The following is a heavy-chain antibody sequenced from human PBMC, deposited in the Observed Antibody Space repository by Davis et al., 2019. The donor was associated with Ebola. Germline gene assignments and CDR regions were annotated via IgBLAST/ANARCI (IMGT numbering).Heavy chain of an antibody. CDR2: ISGSGGST. J-gene: IGHJ3*02. Sequence: GGSLRLSCAASGFTLSSYAMSWVRQAPGKGLEWVSAISGSGGSTYYADSVKGRFTISRDNAKNSLYLQMNSLRDEDTAVYYCARARIAVAGTRSFDIWGQGTMVTVSS. CDR1: GFTLSSYA. V-gene: IGHV3-23*01. CDR3: ARARIAVAGTRSFDI. D-gene: IGHD6-19*01.